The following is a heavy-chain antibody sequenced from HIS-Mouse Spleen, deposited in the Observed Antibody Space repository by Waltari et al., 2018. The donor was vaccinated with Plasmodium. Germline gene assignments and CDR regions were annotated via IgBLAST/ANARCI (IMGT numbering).Heavy chain of an antibody. D-gene: IGHD6-13*01. Sequence: QVQLVQSGAEVKKPGASVTVYCRAAGYTFTGYYLHWVRQAPGQGLEWMGWSNPNSGGTNYAQKFQGRVTMTSDTSISTAYMELSRLRSDDTAVYYCARDLAAAGHFDYWGQGTLVTVSS. CDR1: GYTFTGYY. J-gene: IGHJ4*02. V-gene: IGHV1-2*02. CDR3: ARDLAAAGHFDY. CDR2: SNPNSGGT.